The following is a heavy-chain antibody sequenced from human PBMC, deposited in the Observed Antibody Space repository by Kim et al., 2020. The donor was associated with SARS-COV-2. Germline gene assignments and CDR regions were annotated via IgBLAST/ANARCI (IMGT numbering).Heavy chain of an antibody. CDR1: GGSISSYY. V-gene: IGHV4-59*01. CDR2: IYYSGST. CDR3: ARGGSSSWYQNYYYYYMD. J-gene: IGHJ6*03. Sequence: SETLSLTCTVSGGSISSYYWSWIRQPPGKGLEWIGYIYYSGSTNYNPSLKSRVTISVDTSKNQFSLKLSSVTAADTAVYYCARGGSSSWYQNYYYYYMD. D-gene: IGHD6-13*01.